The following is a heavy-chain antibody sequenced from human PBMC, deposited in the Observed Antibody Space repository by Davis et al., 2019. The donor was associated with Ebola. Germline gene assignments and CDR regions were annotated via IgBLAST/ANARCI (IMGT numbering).Heavy chain of an antibody. Sequence: AASVKVSCKASGYTFTGYYMHWVRQAPGQGLEWMGWINPNSGGTNYAQKFQGWVTMTRDTSISTAYMELSSLRSEDTAVYYCARDPRRITIFGAPGGMDVWGQGTTVTVSS. CDR2: INPNSGGT. J-gene: IGHJ6*02. D-gene: IGHD3-3*01. CDR3: ARDPRRITIFGAPGGMDV. CDR1: GYTFTGYY. V-gene: IGHV1-2*04.